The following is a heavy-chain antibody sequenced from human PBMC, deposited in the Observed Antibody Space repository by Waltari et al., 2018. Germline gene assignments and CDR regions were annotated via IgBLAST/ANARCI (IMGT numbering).Heavy chain of an antibody. Sequence: QVQLVESGGGVVQPGRSLRLSCAASGFTFSSYAMHWVRQAPGKGLEWVAVISYDGSNKYYADSVKGRFTISRDNSKNTLYLQMNSLRAEDTAVYYCARDMWVATMSIFDYWGQGTLVTVSS. J-gene: IGHJ4*02. CDR2: ISYDGSNK. D-gene: IGHD5-12*01. V-gene: IGHV3-30-3*01. CDR1: GFTFSSYA. CDR3: ARDMWVATMSIFDY.